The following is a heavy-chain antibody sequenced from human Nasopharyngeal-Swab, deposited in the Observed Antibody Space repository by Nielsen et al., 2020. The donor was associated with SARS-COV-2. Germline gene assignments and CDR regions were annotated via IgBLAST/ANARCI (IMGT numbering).Heavy chain of an antibody. CDR1: VGTFGEFA. CDR3: ARDHGIAAHIREYYYKYMDV. V-gene: IGHV1-69*13. CDR2: TVPLFYRP. D-gene: IGHD6-6*01. Sequence: SVKVSCKASVGTFGEFAISWVRPAPGQGLEWMGGTVPLFYRPPYAPKFRGRLTITADDSTSTAYMELSRLRSEDTALYYCARDHGIAAHIREYYYKYMDVWGNGSTIIVSS. J-gene: IGHJ6*03.